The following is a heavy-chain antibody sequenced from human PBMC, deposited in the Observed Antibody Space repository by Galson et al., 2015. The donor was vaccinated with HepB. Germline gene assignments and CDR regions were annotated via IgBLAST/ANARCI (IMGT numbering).Heavy chain of an antibody. CDR3: ARAPGNYGDYGLAY. CDR2: IYYSGST. V-gene: IGHV4-31*03. CDR1: GGSISSGGYY. Sequence: TLSLTCTVSGGSISSGGYYWSWIRQHPGKGLEWIGYIYYSGSTYYNPSLKSRVTISVDTSKNQFSLKLSAVTAADTAVYYCARAPGNYGDYGLAYWGQGTLVTVS. D-gene: IGHD4-17*01. J-gene: IGHJ4*02.